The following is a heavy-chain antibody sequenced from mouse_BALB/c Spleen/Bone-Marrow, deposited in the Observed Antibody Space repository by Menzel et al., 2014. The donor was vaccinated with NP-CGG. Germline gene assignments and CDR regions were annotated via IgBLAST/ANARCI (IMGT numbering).Heavy chain of an antibody. CDR2: NDPYSGGT. CDR1: GYAFTNYN. J-gene: IGHJ2*01. Sequence: EVQRVGSGPELVKPGASVKVSCKASGYAFTNYNMYWVKQSHGKSLEWIGYNDPYSGGTNYNQKFKGKATLTVDKSSSTAYMHLNSLTSEDSAVYYCARLGTTAVPDYWGQGTTLTVSS. V-gene: IGHV1S135*01. CDR3: ARLGTTAVPDY. D-gene: IGHD1-1*01.